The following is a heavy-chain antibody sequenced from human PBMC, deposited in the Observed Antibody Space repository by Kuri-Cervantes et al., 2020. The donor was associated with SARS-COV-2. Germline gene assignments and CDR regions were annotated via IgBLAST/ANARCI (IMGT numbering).Heavy chain of an antibody. Sequence: LRLSCDVHGGSSGGYFWTWIPQLPGKGLEWVGVINHSGSTNYNPSLERGVTASVDTSRNQFSLTMSSVTAADTAVYYCARGDVVVVPERVNYGMDAWGKGPTVTVSS. CDR1: GGSSGGYF. V-gene: IGHV4-34*01. CDR2: INHSGST. D-gene: IGHD2-2*01. J-gene: IGHJ6*04. CDR3: ARGDVVVVPERVNYGMDA.